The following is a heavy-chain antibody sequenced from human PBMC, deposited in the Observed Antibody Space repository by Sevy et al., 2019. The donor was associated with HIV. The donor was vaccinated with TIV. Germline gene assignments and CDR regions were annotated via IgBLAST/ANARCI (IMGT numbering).Heavy chain of an antibody. V-gene: IGHV1-69*13. CDR2: IIPIFGTA. Sequence: ASVKVSCKASGGTFSSYAISWVRQAPGQGLEWMGGIIPIFGTANYAQKFQGRVTITADESTSTAYMELSSLRPGDTAVYYCARERGVGVGGDCAFDIWGQGTMVTVSS. J-gene: IGHJ3*02. D-gene: IGHD2-21*02. CDR1: GGTFSSYA. CDR3: ARERGVGVGGDCAFDI.